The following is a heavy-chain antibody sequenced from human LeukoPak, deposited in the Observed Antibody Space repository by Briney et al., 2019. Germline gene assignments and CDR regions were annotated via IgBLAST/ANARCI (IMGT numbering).Heavy chain of an antibody. CDR1: GGSISSGSYY. J-gene: IGHJ4*02. CDR3: ARDWWGLRDYGGNPFDY. Sequence: SQTLSLTCTVSGGSISSGSYYWSWIRQPAGKGLEWIGRIYTSGSTNYNPSLKSRVTISVDTSKNQFSLQLNSVTPEDTAVYYCARDWWGLRDYGGNPFDYWGQGTLVTVSS. D-gene: IGHD4-23*01. V-gene: IGHV4-61*02. CDR2: IYTSGST.